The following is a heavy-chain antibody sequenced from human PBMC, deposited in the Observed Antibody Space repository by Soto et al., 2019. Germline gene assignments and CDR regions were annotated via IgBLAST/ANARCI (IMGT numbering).Heavy chain of an antibody. D-gene: IGHD6-19*01. J-gene: IGHJ3*02. CDR1: GGSISSSNW. V-gene: IGHV4-4*02. Sequence: QVQLQESGPGLVKPSGTLSLTCAVSGGSISSSNWWSWVRQPPGKGLEWIGEIYHIGSTNYNPSLKSRVTISVDKSKNQFSLKLSSVTAADTAVYYCATTDSSGWHGNAFDIWGQGTMVTVSS. CDR3: ATTDSSGWHGNAFDI. CDR2: IYHIGST.